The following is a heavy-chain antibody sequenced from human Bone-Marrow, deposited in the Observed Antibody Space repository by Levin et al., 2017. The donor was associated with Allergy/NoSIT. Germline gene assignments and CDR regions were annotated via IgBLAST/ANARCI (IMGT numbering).Heavy chain of an antibody. D-gene: IGHD3-10*01. CDR2: IFYSGTT. V-gene: IGHV4-31*03. CDR3: ARASGSGSSPLDY. Sequence: SQTLSLTCTVSGGSVSSVAYYWHWIRQHPGKGLEWIGYIFYSGTTYYNPSLKSRLTLSIDTSKNQFSLKLNSVTAADTAVYYCARASGSGSSPLDYWGQGTLVTVSS. CDR1: GGSVSSVAYY. J-gene: IGHJ4*02.